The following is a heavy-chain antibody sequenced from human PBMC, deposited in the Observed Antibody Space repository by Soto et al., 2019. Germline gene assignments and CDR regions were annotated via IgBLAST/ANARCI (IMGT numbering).Heavy chain of an antibody. V-gene: IGHV4-59*01. CDR1: GGSISSYY. D-gene: IGHD3-22*01. CDR2: IYYSGST. Sequence: PSETLSLTCTVSGGSISSYYWSWIRQPPGKGLEWIGYIYYSGSTNYNPSLKSRVTISVDTSKNQFSLKLSSVTAADTAVYYCARSYDSSGYYWTANYYYYGMDVWGQGTTVTVSS. CDR3: ARSYDSSGYYWTANYYYYGMDV. J-gene: IGHJ6*02.